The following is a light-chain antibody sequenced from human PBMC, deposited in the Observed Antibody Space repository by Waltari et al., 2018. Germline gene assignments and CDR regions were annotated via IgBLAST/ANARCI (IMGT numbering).Light chain of an antibody. V-gene: IGKV1-39*01. J-gene: IGKJ5*01. CDR1: QTINKY. CDR2: VIS. CDR3: QQASSFPIT. Sequence: DIQMTQSPSSLSASVGDRVTITCRASQTINKYLNWYQKKPGRAPKVLISVISYLHTGVPSRFSGSGSGTDFTLTISSLQPEDFATYYCQQASSFPITFGQGTRLEIK.